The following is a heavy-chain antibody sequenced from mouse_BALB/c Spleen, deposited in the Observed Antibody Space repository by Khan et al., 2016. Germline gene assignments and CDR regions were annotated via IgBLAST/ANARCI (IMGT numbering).Heavy chain of an antibody. CDR1: GYTFTDYS. J-gene: IGHJ3*01. Sequence: QSQLVQSGPELKKPGETVKISCKASGYTFTDYSMHWVKQAPGKGLKWMGWINTETGEPTYADDFKGRFAFSLETSASTAYLQINNLKNEDTATYFCARGYGNYVAYWGQGTLVTVSA. CDR3: ARGYGNYVAY. D-gene: IGHD2-10*02. V-gene: IGHV9-2-1*01. CDR2: INTETGEP.